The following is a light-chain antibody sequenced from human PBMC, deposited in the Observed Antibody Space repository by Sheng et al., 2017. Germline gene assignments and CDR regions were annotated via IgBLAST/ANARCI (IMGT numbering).Light chain of an antibody. V-gene: IGKV1-39*01. CDR2: AAS. J-gene: IGKJ4*01. CDR1: RSISTY. CDR3: QQADSPPLT. Sequence: DIQMTQSPSSLSASVGVRVTITCRASRSISTYVNWFQQRPGKAPKLLMYAASSLERDVPSRFSGSGSGTDFNLTISGLQPEDFGTYYCQQADSPPLTFGGGTKVEIK.